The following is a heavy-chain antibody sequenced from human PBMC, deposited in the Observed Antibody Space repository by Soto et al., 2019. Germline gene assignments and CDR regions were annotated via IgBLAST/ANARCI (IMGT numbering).Heavy chain of an antibody. V-gene: IGHV3-30*18. CDR2: ISYDGSNK. CDR3: AKGGYSYGEYYYGMDV. CDR1: GFTFSSYG. Sequence: GGSLSLSCAASGFTFSSYGMHWVRQAPGKGLEWVAVISYDGSNKYYADSVKGRFTISRDNSKNTLYLQMNSLRAEDTAVYYCAKGGYSYGEYYYGMDVWGQGTTVTVSS. D-gene: IGHD5-18*01. J-gene: IGHJ6*02.